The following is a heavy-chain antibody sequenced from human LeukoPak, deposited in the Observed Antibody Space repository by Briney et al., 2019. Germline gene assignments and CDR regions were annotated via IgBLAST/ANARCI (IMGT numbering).Heavy chain of an antibody. CDR1: GYSFSSHW. CDR2: IYPGDFDT. J-gene: IGHJ5*02. Sequence: GESLKISCKGNGYSFSSHWIGWARQMPGKGLEWMGIIYPGDFDTRYSPSFQGQVTISADKSISTAYLQWSSLKASDTAMYYCARRVASGSYLVGGLNLNWFDPWGQGTLVTVSS. V-gene: IGHV5-51*01. D-gene: IGHD1-26*01. CDR3: ARRVASGSYLVGGLNLNWFDP.